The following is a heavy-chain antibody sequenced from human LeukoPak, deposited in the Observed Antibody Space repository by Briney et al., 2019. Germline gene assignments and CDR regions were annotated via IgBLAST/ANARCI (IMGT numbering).Heavy chain of an antibody. D-gene: IGHD3-9*01. CDR2: IYYTGTT. CDR3: ARGEDFERYYLAY. Sequence: SETLSLTCSVSGVSIRIYYWTWIRQIPGKGLEGIGYIYYTGTTNYNPLFESRATISVDTSKNQFSLKLTSVTAADTAVYFCARGEDFERYYLAYWGQGTLVTVSS. J-gene: IGHJ4*02. CDR1: GVSIRIYY. V-gene: IGHV4-59*01.